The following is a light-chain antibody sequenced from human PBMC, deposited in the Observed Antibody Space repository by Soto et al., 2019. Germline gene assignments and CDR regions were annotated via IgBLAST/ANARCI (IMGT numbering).Light chain of an antibody. Sequence: EFVLTQSPGTLSLSPWDRATLSCRASRRVNTYLAWYQQKSGQAPRLLIFDASNRAAGTPARFSGSGSGTDFTLTISSLEPEDFAVYYCQQRDNWPWTFGQGTKVDIK. CDR1: RRVNTY. CDR3: QQRDNWPWT. CDR2: DAS. V-gene: IGKV3-11*01. J-gene: IGKJ1*01.